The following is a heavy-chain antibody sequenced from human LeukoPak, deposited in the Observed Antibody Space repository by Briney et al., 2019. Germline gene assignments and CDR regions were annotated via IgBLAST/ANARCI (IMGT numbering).Heavy chain of an antibody. CDR3: AKDIEGYGSGSLFDY. V-gene: IGHV3-9*01. CDR2: ISWNSGSI. J-gene: IGHJ4*02. Sequence: QPGRSLRLSCAASGFTFDDYAMHWVRQAPGKGLEWVSGISWNSGSIGYADSVKGRFTISRDNAKNSLYLQMNSLRAEDTALYYCAKDIEGYGSGSLFDYWGPGTLVTVSS. D-gene: IGHD3-10*01. CDR1: GFTFDDYA.